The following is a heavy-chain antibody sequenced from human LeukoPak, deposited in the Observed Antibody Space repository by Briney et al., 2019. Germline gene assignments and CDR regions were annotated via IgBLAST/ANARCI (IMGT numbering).Heavy chain of an antibody. CDR3: ARDNQWELRVVPSFDY. CDR2: ISAYNGNT. J-gene: IGHJ4*02. V-gene: IGHV1-18*01. Sequence: ASVTVSCKASGYTFTNYGISWVRQAPGQGLEWMGWISAYNGNTNYAQKLQGRVTITTDTSTSTAYMELRSLRSDDTAVYYCARDNQWELRVVPSFDYWGQGTLVTVSS. CDR1: GYTFTNYG. D-gene: IGHD1-26*01.